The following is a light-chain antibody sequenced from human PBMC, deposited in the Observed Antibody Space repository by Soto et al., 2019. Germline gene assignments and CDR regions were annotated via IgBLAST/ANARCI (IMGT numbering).Light chain of an antibody. Sequence: IVLTQSPATLSVSPWERATLSCRASQCILYNLAWFQQRPGQAPRLLIYRASTRATNIPARFSGSGSGTEFTLTISSLQSEDFALYYCQQYHNLWTFDQGTKVDIK. CDR1: QCILYN. J-gene: IGKJ1*01. CDR2: RAS. CDR3: QQYHNLWT. V-gene: IGKV3-15*01.